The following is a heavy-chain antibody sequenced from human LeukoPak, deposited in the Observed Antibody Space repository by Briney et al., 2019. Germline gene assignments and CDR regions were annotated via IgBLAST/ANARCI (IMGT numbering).Heavy chain of an antibody. Sequence: ASVKVSCKASGYIFTSYGISWVRQAPGQGLEWMGWINTYNGNTKYAQKVRGRVTMTTDTSTSTAYMEVRSLRSDDTAVYYCARDLVHHRLLATNYNWFDPWGRGTLVTVSS. CDR1: GYIFTSYG. CDR2: INTYNGNT. D-gene: IGHD2-8*01. J-gene: IGHJ5*02. V-gene: IGHV1-18*01. CDR3: ARDLVHHRLLATNYNWFDP.